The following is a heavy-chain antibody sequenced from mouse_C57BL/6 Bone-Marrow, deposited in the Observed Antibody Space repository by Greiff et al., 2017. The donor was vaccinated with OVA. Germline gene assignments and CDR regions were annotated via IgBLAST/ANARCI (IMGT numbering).Heavy chain of an antibody. CDR2: IDPSDSYT. Sequence: VQLQQPGAELVRPGTSVKLSCKASGYTFTSYWMHWVKQRPGQGLEWIGVIDPSDSYTNYTQKFKGKATLTVDTSSSTAYMQLSSLTSEDSAVYCCARDSSGFDYWGQGTTLTVSS. D-gene: IGHD3-2*02. V-gene: IGHV1-59*01. J-gene: IGHJ2*01. CDR3: ARDSSGFDY. CDR1: GYTFTSYW.